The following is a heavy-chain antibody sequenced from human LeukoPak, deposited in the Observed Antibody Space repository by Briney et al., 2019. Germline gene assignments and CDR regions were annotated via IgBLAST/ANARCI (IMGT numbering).Heavy chain of an antibody. V-gene: IGHV3-7*01. CDR1: GFTFSSYS. CDR3: ARGGELLRPADY. J-gene: IGHJ4*02. Sequence: GGSLRLSCAASGFTFSSYSMNWVRQAPGKGLEWVANMNQDGSEKYYVDSVKGRFTISRDNAKNSLYLQMNNLRAEDTAVYYCARGGELLRPADYWGQGTLVTVSS. CDR2: MNQDGSEK. D-gene: IGHD1-26*01.